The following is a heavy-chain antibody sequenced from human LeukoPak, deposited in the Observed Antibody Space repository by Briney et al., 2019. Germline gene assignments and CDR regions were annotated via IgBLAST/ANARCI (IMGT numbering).Heavy chain of an antibody. CDR2: IYYSGTT. J-gene: IGHJ2*01. CDR1: GGSISSYY. Sequence: PSETLSLTCTVSGGSISSYYWSWIRQPPGRGLEWIGYIYYSGTTNYNPSLKSRVTISVDTSKNQFSLNLISVTAADTAVYYCSRGPVTSHWYFDLWGRGTLVTVSS. CDR3: SRGPVTSHWYFDL. D-gene: IGHD4-17*01. V-gene: IGHV4-59*12.